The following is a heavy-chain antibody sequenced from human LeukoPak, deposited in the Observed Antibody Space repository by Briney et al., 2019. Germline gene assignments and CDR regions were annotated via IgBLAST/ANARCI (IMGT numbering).Heavy chain of an antibody. V-gene: IGHV3-23*01. Sequence: GGSLRLSCAASGFTFSSYAMSWVRQAPGKGLEWVSAISGSGGSTYYADSVKGRFTISRDNSKNTLYLQMNSLRAEDTAVYYCARDNIPLLRGMDVWGQGTTVTVSS. CDR3: ARDNIPLLRGMDV. D-gene: IGHD2-15*01. CDR1: GFTFSSYA. J-gene: IGHJ6*02. CDR2: ISGSGGST.